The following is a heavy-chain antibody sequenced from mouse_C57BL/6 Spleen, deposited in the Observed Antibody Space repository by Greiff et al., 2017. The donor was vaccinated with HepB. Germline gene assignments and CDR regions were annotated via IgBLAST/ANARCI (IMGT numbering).Heavy chain of an antibody. Sequence: VKLMESGAELARPGASVKLSCKASGYTFTSYGISWVKQRTGQGLEWIGEIYPRSGNTYYNEKFKGKATLTADKSSSTAYMELRSLTSEDSAVYFCARRAYYGSSYGYFDVWGTGTTVTVSS. CDR3: ARRAYYGSSYGYFDV. V-gene: IGHV1-81*01. CDR2: IYPRSGNT. J-gene: IGHJ1*03. D-gene: IGHD1-1*01. CDR1: GYTFTSYG.